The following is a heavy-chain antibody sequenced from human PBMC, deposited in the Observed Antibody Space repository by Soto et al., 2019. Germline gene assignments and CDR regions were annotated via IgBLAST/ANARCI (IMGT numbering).Heavy chain of an antibody. Sequence: NASETLSLTCTVSGDSLSLYYWSWIRLSPGKGLEWIGSIYHAGSVYYNPSLNSRVAVSLDTSKNHFSLKLTSVTAADTAVYYCARTFDYYGMDVWGQGTTVTVSS. J-gene: IGHJ6*02. CDR1: GDSLSLYY. CDR2: IYHAGSV. V-gene: IGHV4-59*08. CDR3: ARTFDYYGMDV.